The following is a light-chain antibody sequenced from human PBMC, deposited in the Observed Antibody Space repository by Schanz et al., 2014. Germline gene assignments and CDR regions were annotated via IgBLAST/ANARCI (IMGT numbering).Light chain of an antibody. V-gene: IGLV2-14*03. Sequence: QSALTQPASVSGSPGQSITISCTGTSSDVGGYNSVSWYQQHPGKAPKLMIYDVSDRPSGVSNRFSGSKSGNTASLTISGLQAEDEADYYCSSYTSSSTLGYVFGTGTKLTVL. CDR3: SSYTSSSTLGYV. CDR2: DVS. J-gene: IGLJ1*01. CDR1: SSDVGGYNS.